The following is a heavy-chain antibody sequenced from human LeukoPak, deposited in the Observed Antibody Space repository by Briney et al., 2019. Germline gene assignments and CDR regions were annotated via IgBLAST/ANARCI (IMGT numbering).Heavy chain of an antibody. Sequence: APVKVSCKVSGYTLTELSMHWVRQAPGKGLEWMGGFDPEDGETIYAQKFQGRVTMTEDTSTDTAYTELSSLRSEDTAVYYCATRVVPAAPQKYYYYMDVWGKGTTVTVSS. J-gene: IGHJ6*03. V-gene: IGHV1-24*01. CDR1: GYTLTELS. CDR3: ATRVVPAAPQKYYYYMDV. D-gene: IGHD2-2*01. CDR2: FDPEDGET.